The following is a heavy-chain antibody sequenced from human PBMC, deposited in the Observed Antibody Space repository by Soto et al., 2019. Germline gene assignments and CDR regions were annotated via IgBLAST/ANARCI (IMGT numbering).Heavy chain of an antibody. Sequence: GASVKVSCKASGYTFTGYYMHWVRQAPGQGLEWMGWINPNSGGTNYAQKFQGRVTMTRDTSISTAYMELSRLRSDDTAVYYCARDPRGGGWYIPYYFDYWGQGTLVPVSS. D-gene: IGHD6-19*01. CDR3: ARDPRGGGWYIPYYFDY. CDR1: GYTFTGYY. CDR2: INPNSGGT. V-gene: IGHV1-2*02. J-gene: IGHJ4*02.